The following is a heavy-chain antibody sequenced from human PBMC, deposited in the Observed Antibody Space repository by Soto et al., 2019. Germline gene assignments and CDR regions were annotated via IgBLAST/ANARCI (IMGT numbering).Heavy chain of an antibody. Sequence: GGSLRLSCAASGFTFSSYAMSWVRQAPGKGLEWVSGVSAGGGDTYYKDSVRGRFTISRDNSKNTLYLQMNSLRAEDTAVYYCAKEETCIGNPLFNYWGQGTLVTVSS. D-gene: IGHD2-15*01. V-gene: IGHV3-23*01. J-gene: IGHJ4*02. CDR2: VSAGGGDT. CDR1: GFTFSSYA. CDR3: AKEETCIGNPLFNY.